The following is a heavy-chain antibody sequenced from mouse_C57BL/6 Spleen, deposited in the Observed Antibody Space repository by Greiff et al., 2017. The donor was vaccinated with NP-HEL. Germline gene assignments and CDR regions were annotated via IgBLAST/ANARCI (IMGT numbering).Heavy chain of an antibody. J-gene: IGHJ4*01. V-gene: IGHV1-54*01. CDR3: ARNYYGSSYEAMDY. CDR2: INPGSGGT. Sequence: QVQLKESGAELVRPGTSVKVSCKASGYAFTNYLIEWVKQRPGQGLEWIGVINPGSGGTNYNEKFKGKATLTADKSSSTAYMQLSSLTSEDSAVYFCARNYYGSSYEAMDYWGQGTSVTVSS. D-gene: IGHD1-1*01. CDR1: GYAFTNYL.